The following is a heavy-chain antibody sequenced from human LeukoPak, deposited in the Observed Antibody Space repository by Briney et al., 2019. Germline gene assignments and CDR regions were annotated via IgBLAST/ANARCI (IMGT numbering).Heavy chain of an antibody. D-gene: IGHD3-22*01. CDR2: INHSGST. CDR1: GGSFSGYY. Sequence: KPSETLSLTCAVYGGSFSGYYWSWIRQPPGKGLEWIGEINHSGSTNYNPSLKSRVTLSVDTSKNPFSLKLSSVTAADTAAYSCARGHAITMIVVVSAYFDYWGQGTLVTVSS. V-gene: IGHV4-34*01. J-gene: IGHJ4*02. CDR3: ARGHAITMIVVVSAYFDY.